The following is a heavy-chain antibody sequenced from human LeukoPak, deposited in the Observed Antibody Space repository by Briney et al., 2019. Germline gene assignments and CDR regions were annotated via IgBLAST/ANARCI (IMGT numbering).Heavy chain of an antibody. CDR3: AKVGHYIDSSGYHYLDY. Sequence: PSETLSLTCTVSGDSVSSNYWSWIRQPPGKGLEWLGYFYSRTSVTSNPSLQGRVTMSSDTAKNQLSLRLTSVTAADTAVYYCAKVGHYIDSSGYHYLDYWGQGTLVTVSS. J-gene: IGHJ4*02. CDR1: GDSVSSNY. D-gene: IGHD3-22*01. V-gene: IGHV4-59*02. CDR2: FYSRTSV.